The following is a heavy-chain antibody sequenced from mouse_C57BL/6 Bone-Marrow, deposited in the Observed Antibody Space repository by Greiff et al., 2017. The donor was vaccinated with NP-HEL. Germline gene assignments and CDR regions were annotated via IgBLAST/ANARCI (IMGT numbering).Heavy chain of an antibody. Sequence: EVKLVESGEGLVKPGGSLKLSCAASGFTFSSYAMSWVRQTPEKRLEWVAYLSSGGDYIYYADTVKGRFTISRDNARNTLYLQMSSLKSEDTAMYYCTRGGSLRRDFDYWGQGTTLTVSS. CDR1: GFTFSSYA. D-gene: IGHD2-12*01. CDR2: LSSGGDYI. J-gene: IGHJ2*01. V-gene: IGHV5-9-1*02. CDR3: TRGGSLRRDFDY.